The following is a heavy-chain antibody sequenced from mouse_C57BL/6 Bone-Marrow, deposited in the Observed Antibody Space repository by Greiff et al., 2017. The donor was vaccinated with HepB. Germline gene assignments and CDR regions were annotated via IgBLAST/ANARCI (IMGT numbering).Heavy chain of an antibody. Sequence: EVQLVESGGDLVKPGGSLKLSCAASGFTFSSYGMSWVRQTPDKRLEWVATISSGGSYTYYPDSVKGRFTISRDNAKNTLYLQMSSLKSEDTAMYYCARLYDGYYVAMDYWGQGTSVTVSS. CDR2: ISSGGSYT. J-gene: IGHJ4*01. D-gene: IGHD2-3*01. V-gene: IGHV5-6*01. CDR3: ARLYDGYYVAMDY. CDR1: GFTFSSYG.